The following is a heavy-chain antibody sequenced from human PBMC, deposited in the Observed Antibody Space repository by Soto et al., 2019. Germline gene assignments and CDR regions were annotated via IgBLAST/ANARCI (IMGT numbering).Heavy chain of an antibody. V-gene: IGHV4-59*01. CDR3: AREYRVRGRNYYYGMDV. Sequence: PSCTLSLTCAVSGGSISSYYWSWIRQPPGNGLEWIGYIYYSGGTNYNPSLKSRVTISVDTSKNQFSLKLSSVTAADTAVYYCAREYRVRGRNYYYGMDVWGQGTTVTVSS. CDR1: GGSISSYY. J-gene: IGHJ6*02. CDR2: IYYSGGT. D-gene: IGHD2-15*01.